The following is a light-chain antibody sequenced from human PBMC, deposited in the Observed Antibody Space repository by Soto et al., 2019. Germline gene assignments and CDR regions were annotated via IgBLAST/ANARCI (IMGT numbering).Light chain of an antibody. V-gene: IGKV1-39*01. CDR2: AAS. Sequence: DIQMTQSPSSLSASVGDRVTITCRASQSISSYLNWYQQKPGKAPKLLIYAASSLPSGVPSRFSGSGSGTDFTLTISSLQPEDFATYYCQQSYSTLQGFVQGTKLEIK. J-gene: IGKJ2*03. CDR1: QSISSY. CDR3: QQSYSTLQG.